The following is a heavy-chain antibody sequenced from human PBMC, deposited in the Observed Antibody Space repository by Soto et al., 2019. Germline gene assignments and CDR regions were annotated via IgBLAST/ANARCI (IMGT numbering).Heavy chain of an antibody. CDR1: GFTFDDYA. Sequence: EVQLVESGGGLVQPGRSLRLSCAASGFTFDDYAIHWVRQAPGRGLEWVAGISWNGASIGYADSVKGRFTISRDNAKNSLHLQMNSLRSEDTALYYCAILPLYGSGFDCLGQGTLVTVSS. CDR3: AILPLYGSGFDC. CDR2: ISWNGASI. J-gene: IGHJ4*02. V-gene: IGHV3-9*01. D-gene: IGHD3-10*01.